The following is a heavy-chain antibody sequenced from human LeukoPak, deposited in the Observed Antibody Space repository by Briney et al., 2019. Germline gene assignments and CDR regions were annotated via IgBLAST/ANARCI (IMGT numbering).Heavy chain of an antibody. CDR2: INHSGST. V-gene: IGHV4-34*01. J-gene: IGHJ4*02. D-gene: IGHD6-13*01. CDR3: ARGGKRQQLAKPTFDY. CDR1: GGSFSGYY. Sequence: PSETLSLTCAVYGGSFSGYYWSWIRQPPGKGLEWIWEINHSGSTNYNPSLKSRVTISVDTSKNQFSLKLSSVTAADTAVYYCARGGKRQQLAKPTFDYWGQGTLVTVSS.